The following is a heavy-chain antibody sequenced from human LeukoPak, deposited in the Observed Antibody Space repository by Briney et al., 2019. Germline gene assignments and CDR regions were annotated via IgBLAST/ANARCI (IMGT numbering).Heavy chain of an antibody. CDR2: IYGVDSI. Sequence: PGGSLRLSCAASGFTVSSNYMSWVRQAPGKGLEWVSVIYGVDSIYYAASVKCRFTISRDNSKNTLDHQMNSLRAEDTAVYYCASLSPLYYDSSGDPYWGQGTLVTVSS. D-gene: IGHD3-22*01. V-gene: IGHV3-53*01. J-gene: IGHJ4*02. CDR1: GFTVSSNY. CDR3: ASLSPLYYDSSGDPY.